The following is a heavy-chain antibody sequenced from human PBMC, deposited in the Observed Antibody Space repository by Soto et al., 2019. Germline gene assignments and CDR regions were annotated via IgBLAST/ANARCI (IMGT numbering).Heavy chain of an antibody. J-gene: IGHJ6*03. CDR1: GGSISSSSYY. CDR2: IYYCGST. Sequence: QLQLQESGPGLVKPSEPLSLTCTVSGGSISSSSYYWGWIRQPPGKGLEWIGSIYYCGSTYYNPSLKSRVPIPVDTSRNQFSLKLSSVTAADTDVDYCATSKPYEDYYMDVWGKGTTVTVSS. D-gene: IGHD5-12*01. CDR3: ATSKPYEDYYMDV. V-gene: IGHV4-39*01.